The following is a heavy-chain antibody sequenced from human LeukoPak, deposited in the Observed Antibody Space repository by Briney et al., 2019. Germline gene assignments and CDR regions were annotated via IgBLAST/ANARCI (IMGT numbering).Heavy chain of an antibody. Sequence: PGGSLRLSCAASGFTFSSYAMSWVRQAPGKGLEWVSAISGSGGSTYYADSMKGRFTISRDNSKNTLHLQMNSLRAEDTAVYYCAKDLSSGWYSTYDYWGQGTLVTVSS. CDR1: GFTFSSYA. V-gene: IGHV3-23*01. CDR3: AKDLSSGWYSTYDY. CDR2: ISGSGGST. D-gene: IGHD6-19*01. J-gene: IGHJ4*02.